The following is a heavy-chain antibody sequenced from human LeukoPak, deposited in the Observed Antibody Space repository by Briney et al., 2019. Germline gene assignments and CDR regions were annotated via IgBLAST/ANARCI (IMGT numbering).Heavy chain of an antibody. V-gene: IGHV3-30-3*01. CDR3: ARDSTVTTPFDY. CDR2: ISYDGSNK. J-gene: IGHJ4*02. CDR1: GFTFSSYA. Sequence: GGSLRLSCAASGFTFSSYAMHWVRQAPGKGLEWVAVISYDGSNKYYADSVKGRFTISRDNSKNTLYLQMNSLRAEDTAVYYCARDSTVTTPFDYWGQGTLVTVSS. D-gene: IGHD4-11*01.